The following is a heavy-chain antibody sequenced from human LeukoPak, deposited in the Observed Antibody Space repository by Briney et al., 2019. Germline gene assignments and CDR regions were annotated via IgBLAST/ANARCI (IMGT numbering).Heavy chain of an antibody. Sequence: GALVKPSCNASGYTFSRYDVKSGRQATGLGLEWMGWMHRNSGNTGSPQKLQGRVSMTRNTSKSTAYMELSSLRSEDTAVYYCAKGGVGVTPEFDYWGQGTLVTVSS. J-gene: IGHJ4*02. CDR3: AKGGVGVTPEFDY. CDR2: MHRNSGNT. D-gene: IGHD1-26*01. V-gene: IGHV1-8*01. CDR1: GYTFSRYD.